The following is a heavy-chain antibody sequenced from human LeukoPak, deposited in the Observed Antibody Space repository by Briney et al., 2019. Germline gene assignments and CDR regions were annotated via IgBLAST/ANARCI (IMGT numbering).Heavy chain of an antibody. V-gene: IGHV3-7*03. CDR3: ARDSRIQLWRD. Sequence: GGSLRLSCAASGFTFSSYWMSWVRQALGRGLEWVANIKQDGSEKYYVDSVKGRFTISRDNAKNSLYLQMNSLRAEDTAVYYCARDSRIQLWRDWGQGTLVTVSS. CDR1: GFTFSSYW. D-gene: IGHD5-18*01. J-gene: IGHJ4*02. CDR2: IKQDGSEK.